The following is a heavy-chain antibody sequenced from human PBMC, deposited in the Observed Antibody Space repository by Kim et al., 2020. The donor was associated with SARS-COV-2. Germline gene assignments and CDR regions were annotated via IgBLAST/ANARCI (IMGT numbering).Heavy chain of an antibody. V-gene: IGHV3-23*01. CDR1: GFTFSTYA. CDR3: ANLRGGWQFDY. CDR2: INGAGGRT. D-gene: IGHD6-19*01. Sequence: PGGSLRLSCVASGFTFSTYAMTWVRQAPGKGLEWVSTINGAGGRTYYADSVKGRFTISRDNSKDTLYLEMNSLRAEDTATYYCANLRGGWQFDYWGQGTLVTVSS. J-gene: IGHJ4*02.